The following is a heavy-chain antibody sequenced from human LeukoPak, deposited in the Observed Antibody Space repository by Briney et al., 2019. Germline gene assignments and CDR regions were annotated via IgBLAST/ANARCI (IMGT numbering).Heavy chain of an antibody. J-gene: IGHJ3*02. D-gene: IGHD5-24*01. CDR1: GYTFTTYG. Sequence: GASVKVSCKASGYTFTTYGISWVRQAPGHGLEGMGWISTFNGHTNYAQNFQGRVTMTRDTSTSTVYMGLSSLRSEDTAVYYCARVRDGYNDAYDIWGQGTMVTVPS. CDR2: ISTFNGHT. V-gene: IGHV1-18*01. CDR3: ARVRDGYNDAYDI.